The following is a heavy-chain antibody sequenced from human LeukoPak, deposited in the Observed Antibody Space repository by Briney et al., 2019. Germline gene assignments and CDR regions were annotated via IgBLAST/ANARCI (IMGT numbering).Heavy chain of an antibody. V-gene: IGHV1-46*01. D-gene: IGHD3-16*02. CDR1: GYTFTSYY. CDR3: ARDYRDYVWGSYRPKYYFDY. CDR2: IKPSGGST. Sequence: ASVKVSCKASGYTFTSYYMHWVRQAPGQGLEWMGIIKPSGGSTSYAQKFQGRVTMTRDTSTSTVYMELSSLRSEDTAVYYRARDYRDYVWGSYRPKYYFDYWGQGTLVTVSS. J-gene: IGHJ4*02.